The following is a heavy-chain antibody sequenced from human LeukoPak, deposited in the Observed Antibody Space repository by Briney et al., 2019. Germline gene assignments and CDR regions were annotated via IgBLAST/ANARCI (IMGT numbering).Heavy chain of an antibody. J-gene: IGHJ4*02. CDR2: ISGSGGST. CDR3: AKTIRWIQLWSLDY. V-gene: IGHV3-23*01. Sequence: PGGSLRLSCAASGFTFSSYAMSWVRQAPGKGLEWVSAISGSGGSTYYADSVKGRFTISRDNSKNTLYLHMNSLRAEDTAVYYCAKTIRWIQLWSLDYWGQGTLVTVSS. CDR1: GFTFSSYA. D-gene: IGHD5-18*01.